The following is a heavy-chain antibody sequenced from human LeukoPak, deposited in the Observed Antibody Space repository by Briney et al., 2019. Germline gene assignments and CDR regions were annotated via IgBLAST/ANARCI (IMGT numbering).Heavy chain of an antibody. CDR3: ARVTGSGWYYFDY. Sequence: SETLSLTCTVSGGSISSYYWSWIRQPPGKGLEWIGYIYYSGSTNYNPSLKSRVTISVDTSKNQSSLKLSSVTAADTAVYYCARVTGSGWYYFDYWGQGTLVTVSS. CDR2: IYYSGST. D-gene: IGHD6-19*01. V-gene: IGHV4-59*01. CDR1: GGSISSYY. J-gene: IGHJ4*02.